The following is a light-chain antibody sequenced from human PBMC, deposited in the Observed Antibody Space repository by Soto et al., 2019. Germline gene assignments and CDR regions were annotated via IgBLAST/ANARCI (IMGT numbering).Light chain of an antibody. CDR2: QAS. V-gene: IGKV1-5*03. Sequence: DIQMTQSPSTLSASVGDRVTITCRARQSVSSWLAWYQQKPGRAPNLLIYQASRLQNGVPSRFSGSGSGAEFTLTISSLQPDDSATYYCQQYNRYPYTFGQGTKLEI. CDR3: QQYNRYPYT. J-gene: IGKJ2*01. CDR1: QSVSSW.